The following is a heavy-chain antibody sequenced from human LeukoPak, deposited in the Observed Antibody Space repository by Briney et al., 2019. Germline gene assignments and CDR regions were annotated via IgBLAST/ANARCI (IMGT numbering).Heavy chain of an antibody. Sequence: PGGSLRLSCAASGSTFNIYAMSWVRQPPGKGLEWVSGISGSGGSTYYADSVKGRFTISRDNSKNKVFLQMNSLRAEDTAVYYCAKDLKTLDAFDIWGQGTMVTVSS. J-gene: IGHJ3*02. CDR3: AKDLKTLDAFDI. CDR1: GSTFNIYA. CDR2: ISGSGGST. V-gene: IGHV3-23*01.